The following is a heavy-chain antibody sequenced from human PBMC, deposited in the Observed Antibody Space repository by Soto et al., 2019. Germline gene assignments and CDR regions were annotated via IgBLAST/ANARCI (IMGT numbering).Heavy chain of an antibody. CDR3: ARDLPRIAVAGTYYYYGMDV. CDR2: ISAYNGNT. V-gene: IGHV1-18*04. J-gene: IGHJ6*02. Sequence: ASLKVSCKASGYTFTSYGISWVRQAPGQGLEWMGWISAYNGNTNYAQKLQGRVTMTTDTSTSTAYMELRSLRSDDTAVYYCARDLPRIAVAGTYYYYGMDVWGQGTTVTVSS. CDR1: GYTFTSYG. D-gene: IGHD6-19*01.